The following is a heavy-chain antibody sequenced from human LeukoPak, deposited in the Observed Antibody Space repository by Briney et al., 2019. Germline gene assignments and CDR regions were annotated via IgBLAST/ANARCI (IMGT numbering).Heavy chain of an antibody. J-gene: IGHJ4*02. V-gene: IGHV3-23*01. CDR2: IGGRDGRT. CDR3: ADPPNADY. D-gene: IGHD4/OR15-4a*01. Sequence: GGSLRLSCAASGFTFSRYAMSGVRQAPGKGREGVSSIGGRDGRTYYAKSVMGRFTISRDNSKNTLSLQMNSLRVEDTAVYFCADPPNADYWGQGTLVTVSS. CDR1: GFTFSRYA.